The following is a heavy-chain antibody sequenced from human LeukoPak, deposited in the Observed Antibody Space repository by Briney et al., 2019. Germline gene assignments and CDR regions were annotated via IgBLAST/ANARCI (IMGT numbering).Heavy chain of an antibody. Sequence: ASVKVSCKASGYTFTGYYMHWVRQAPGQGLEWMGWISRNSGGTNYAQKFQGRVTMTRDTSISTAYMELSSLRSDDTAVYYRARADLSPTYDYVWGSYRYGYFDYWGQGTLVTVSS. D-gene: IGHD3-16*02. J-gene: IGHJ4*02. CDR2: ISRNSGGT. CDR1: GYTFTGYY. CDR3: ARADLSPTYDYVWGSYRYGYFDY. V-gene: IGHV1-2*02.